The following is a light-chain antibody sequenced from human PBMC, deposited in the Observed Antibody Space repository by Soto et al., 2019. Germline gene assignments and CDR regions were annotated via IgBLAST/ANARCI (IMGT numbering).Light chain of an antibody. CDR2: EVT. CDR1: FSDVGGYDY. J-gene: IGLJ1*01. CDR3: SSHTSGSTRV. Sequence: QSAVNQPASVSSSPGQSIAISCTGTFSDVGGYDYVSWYQQHPDKAPKLMIYEVTKRPSGVSNRFSGSKSGNTASLTISGLQPEDEADYYCSSHTSGSTRVFGSGTKVTVL. V-gene: IGLV2-14*01.